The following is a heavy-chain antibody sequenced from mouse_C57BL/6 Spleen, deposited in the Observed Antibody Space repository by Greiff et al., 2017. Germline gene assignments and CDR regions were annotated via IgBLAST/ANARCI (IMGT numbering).Heavy chain of an antibody. D-gene: IGHD2-4*01. CDR3: ARHEDRGLRQGAWFAY. V-gene: IGHV1-62-2*01. CDR2: FYPGSGSI. CDR1: GYTFTDYT. Sequence: VQLQQSGAELVKPGASVTLSCKASGYTFTDYTIHWVKQRSGQGLEWIGWFYPGSGSIKYNEKFKDKATLTEDKSSSTVYMELSRLTSEDSAVYFCARHEDRGLRQGAWFAYWGQGTLVTVSA. J-gene: IGHJ3*01.